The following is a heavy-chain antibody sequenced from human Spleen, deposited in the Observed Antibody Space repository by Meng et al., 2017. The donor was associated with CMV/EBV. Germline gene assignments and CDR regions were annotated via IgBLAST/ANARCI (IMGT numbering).Heavy chain of an antibody. J-gene: IGHJ6*02. CDR3: ARDLGISYYYGMDV. V-gene: IGHV1-18*01. Sequence: ASVKVSCKASGYTFTSYGISWVRQAPGQGLEWMGWISAYNGNTNYAQKLQGRVTMTTDTSTSTAYMELRSLRSDDTAVNYCARDLGISYYYGMDVWGQGTTVTVSS. D-gene: IGHD1-26*01. CDR1: GYTFTSYG. CDR2: ISAYNGNT.